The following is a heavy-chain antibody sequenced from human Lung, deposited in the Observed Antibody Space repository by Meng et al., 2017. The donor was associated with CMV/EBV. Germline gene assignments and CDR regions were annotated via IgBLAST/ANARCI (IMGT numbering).Heavy chain of an antibody. Sequence: SCAASGFTFRSYEMNWVRQAPGMGLEWVSYISSSGDIIYYADSVKGRFSISRDNAKNSLYLQMSSLRADDTAVYYCARDKSGPFTIPYYYYGMDVWXQGTRVTVSS. D-gene: IGHD3-3*01. V-gene: IGHV3-48*03. J-gene: IGHJ6*02. CDR2: ISSSGDII. CDR1: GFTFRSYE. CDR3: ARDKSGPFTIPYYYYGMDV.